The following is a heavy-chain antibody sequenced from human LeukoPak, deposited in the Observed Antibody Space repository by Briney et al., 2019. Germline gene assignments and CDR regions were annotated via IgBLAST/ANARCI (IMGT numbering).Heavy chain of an antibody. Sequence: GGSLRLSCAASGFTFSSYFMSWVRQAPGKGLEWVAKIKQDGSETYYVDSVKGRFTISRDNAKNSLYLQMNSLRVDDTAVYYCARARSDSSSSPYFWGQGTLVTVSS. CDR2: IKQDGSET. J-gene: IGHJ4*02. V-gene: IGHV3-7*01. CDR1: GFTFSSYF. CDR3: ARARSDSSSSPYF. D-gene: IGHD6-6*01.